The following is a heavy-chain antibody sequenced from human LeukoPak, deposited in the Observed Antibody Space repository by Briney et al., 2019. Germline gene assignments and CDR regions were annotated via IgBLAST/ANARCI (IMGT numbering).Heavy chain of an antibody. CDR1: GFTFSSYA. CDR3: AKDLSGIVGATNY. V-gene: IGHV3-23*01. J-gene: IGHJ4*02. Sequence: GGSLRLSCAASGFTFSSYAMSWVRQAPGKGLEWVSAISGSGGSTYYADSVKGRFTISRDNSKSTLYLQMNSLRAEDTAVYYCAKDLSGIVGATNYWGQGTLVTVSS. CDR2: ISGSGGST. D-gene: IGHD1-26*01.